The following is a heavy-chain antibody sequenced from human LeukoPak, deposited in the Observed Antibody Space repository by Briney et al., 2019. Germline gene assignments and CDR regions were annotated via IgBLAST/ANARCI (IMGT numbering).Heavy chain of an antibody. CDR3: AREFIRAFDY. CDR1: GYTFTSYY. CDR2: INPSGGST. V-gene: IGHV1-46*01. Sequence: ASVTVSCKASGYTFTSYYMHWVRQAPGQGLEWMGVINPSGGSTSYAQKFQGRVTVTRDTSTSTVYMELSSLRSEDTAVYYCAREFIRAFDYWGQGTLVTVSS. D-gene: IGHD3-16*01. J-gene: IGHJ4*02.